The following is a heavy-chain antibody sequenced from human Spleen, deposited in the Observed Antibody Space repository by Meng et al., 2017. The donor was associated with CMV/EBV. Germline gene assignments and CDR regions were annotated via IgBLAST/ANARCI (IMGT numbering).Heavy chain of an antibody. CDR2: IHPSDSDT. Sequence: SLKISCKGSGYSFTTYWIGWVRQMPGKGLEWMGIIHPSDSDTKYSPSFQGQVTISADKSISTAYLQWSSLKTSDTAMYYCARGSPFDYWGQGTLVTVSS. J-gene: IGHJ4*02. CDR1: GYSFTTYW. D-gene: IGHD3-10*01. CDR3: ARGSPFDY. V-gene: IGHV5-51*01.